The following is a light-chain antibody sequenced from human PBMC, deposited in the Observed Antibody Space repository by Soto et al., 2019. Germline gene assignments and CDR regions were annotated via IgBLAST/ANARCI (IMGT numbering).Light chain of an antibody. V-gene: IGKV1-5*01. CDR3: QQYNSYSET. CDR1: QTISGY. J-gene: IGKJ1*01. Sequence: DIQMTQSPSSLSASVGDRVTITCRASQTISGYLNWYQQKPGKAPELLIYDASSLESGVPSRFSGSGSGTEFTLTISSLQPDDFATYYCQQYNSYSETFGQGTKVDI. CDR2: DAS.